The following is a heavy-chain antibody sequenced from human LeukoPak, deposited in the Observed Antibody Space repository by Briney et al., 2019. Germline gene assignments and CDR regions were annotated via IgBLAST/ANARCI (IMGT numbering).Heavy chain of an antibody. CDR1: GFTFSSYA. CDR2: ISGSGGST. V-gene: IGHV3-23*01. D-gene: IGHD6-19*01. J-gene: IGHJ4*02. Sequence: GSLRLSCAASGFTFSSYAMSWVRQAPGKGLEWVSAISGSGGSTYYADSVKGRFTISRDNSKNTLYLQMNSLRSEDTAVYYCARARIAVAGGGFDYWGQGTLVTVSS. CDR3: ARARIAVAGGGFDY.